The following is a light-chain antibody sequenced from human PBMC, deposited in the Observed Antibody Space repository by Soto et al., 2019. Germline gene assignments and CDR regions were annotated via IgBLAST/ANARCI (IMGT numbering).Light chain of an antibody. V-gene: IGLV1-40*01. J-gene: IGLJ1*01. CDR3: QSYDRSLRGYV. CDR1: SSNIGSNT. CDR2: GNT. Sequence: QSVLTQPPSASGTPGQRVTISCSGSSSNIGSNTVNWYQQLPGTAPTLLIYGNTIRPSGVPDRFSGSKSGTSASLAITGLQAEDEADYYCQSYDRSLRGYVFGTVTKLTVL.